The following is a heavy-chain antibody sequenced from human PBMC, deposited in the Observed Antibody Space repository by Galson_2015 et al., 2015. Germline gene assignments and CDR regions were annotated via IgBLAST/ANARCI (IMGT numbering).Heavy chain of an antibody. D-gene: IGHD3-10*01. V-gene: IGHV3-23*01. J-gene: IGHJ4*02. Sequence: SLRLSCAASGFTFSSYAMSWVRQAPGKGLEWVSAISGSGGSTYYADSVKGRFTISRDNSKNTLYLQMNSLRAEDTAVYYCAKDLGFGKKWAGFFDYWGQGTLVTVSS. CDR3: AKDLGFGKKWAGFFDY. CDR2: ISGSGGST. CDR1: GFTFSSYA.